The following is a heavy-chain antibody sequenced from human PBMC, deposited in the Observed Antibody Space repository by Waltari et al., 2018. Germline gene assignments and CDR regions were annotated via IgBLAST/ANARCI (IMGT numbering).Heavy chain of an antibody. J-gene: IGHJ4*02. CDR3: ARDFYDVTSGFYTPGLFDY. V-gene: IGHV3-7*01. CDR1: GFTFSKYW. Sequence: EVQLVDSGGGLVQPGGSLRLSCAASGFTFSKYWMSWVRQAPGKGLKGVATVKQDGSDQYYVDSVKGRFTISRDNGDNSLYLQMNSLRAEDTAVYYCARDFYDVTSGFYTPGLFDYWGQGSLVTVSS. CDR2: VKQDGSDQ. D-gene: IGHD3-3*01.